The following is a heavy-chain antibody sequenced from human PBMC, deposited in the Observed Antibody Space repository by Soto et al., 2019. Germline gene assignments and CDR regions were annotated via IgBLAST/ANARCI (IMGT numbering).Heavy chain of an antibody. J-gene: IGHJ5*02. CDR3: ARGVTEGGVGDQVFDP. V-gene: IGHV1-3*01. D-gene: IGHD2-8*02. CDR2: INAGNGNT. CDR1: GYTFTSYA. Sequence: ASVKVSCKASGYTFTSYAMHWVRQAPGQRLEWMGWINAGNGNTKYSQKFQGRVTITRDTSASTAYMELSSLRSEDTAVYYCARGVTEGGVGDQVFDPWGQGTLVTVSS.